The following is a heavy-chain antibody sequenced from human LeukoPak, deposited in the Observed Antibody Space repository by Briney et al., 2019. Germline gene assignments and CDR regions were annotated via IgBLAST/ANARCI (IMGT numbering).Heavy chain of an antibody. Sequence: SETLSLTCAVYGRSFSGYYWSWIRQPPGKGLEWIGEINHSGSTNYNPSLKSRVTISVDTSKNQFSLKLSSVTAADTAVYYCARGRRIAAATFDPWGQGTLVTVSS. V-gene: IGHV4-34*01. CDR1: GRSFSGYY. CDR3: ARGRRIAAATFDP. J-gene: IGHJ5*02. CDR2: INHSGST. D-gene: IGHD6-13*01.